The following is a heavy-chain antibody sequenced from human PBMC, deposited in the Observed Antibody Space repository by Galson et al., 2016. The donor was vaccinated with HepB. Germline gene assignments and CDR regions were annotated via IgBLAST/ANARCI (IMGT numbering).Heavy chain of an antibody. Sequence: SLRLSCAASGFTFSKYAMNWVRQAPGKGLEWVSAMSGGGGDAYYVDSVRGRFTISRDNSKNTLYLQMKSLRAEDTAVYYCAKGRTMDNFWSGSYTDFDYWGQGTLVTVSS. CDR3: AKGRTMDNFWSGSYTDFDY. CDR2: MSGGGGDA. V-gene: IGHV3-23*01. J-gene: IGHJ4*02. CDR1: GFTFSKYA. D-gene: IGHD3-3*01.